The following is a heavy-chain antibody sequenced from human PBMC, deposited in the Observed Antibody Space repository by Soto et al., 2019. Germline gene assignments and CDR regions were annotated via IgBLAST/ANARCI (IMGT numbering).Heavy chain of an antibody. D-gene: IGHD1-26*01. CDR1: GFSFSNYA. CDR2: ISGSSSNI. Sequence: EVQLVESGGGLVQPGGSLRLSCAASGFSFSNYAMDWVRQAPGKGLEWVSYISGSSSNIRYADSVKGRFTISRDNAKSSVYLPMNSLRADDTGVYYCARDPSRGSDWARYLDLWGRGTMVTVSS. CDR3: ARDPSRGSDWARYLDL. J-gene: IGHJ2*01. V-gene: IGHV3-48*01.